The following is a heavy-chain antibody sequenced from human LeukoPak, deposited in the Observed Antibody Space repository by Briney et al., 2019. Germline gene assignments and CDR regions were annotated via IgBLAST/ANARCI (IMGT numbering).Heavy chain of an antibody. V-gene: IGHV4-39*01. CDR2: IYYSGST. Sequence: PSETLSLTCTVSGGSISSSSYYWGWIRQPPGKGLEWIGSIYYSGSTNYNPSLKSRVTISVDTSKNQFSLKLSSVTAADTAVYYCARHPAAPGVGAEDYWGQGTLVTVSS. D-gene: IGHD1-26*01. CDR1: GGSISSSSYY. CDR3: ARHPAAPGVGAEDY. J-gene: IGHJ4*02.